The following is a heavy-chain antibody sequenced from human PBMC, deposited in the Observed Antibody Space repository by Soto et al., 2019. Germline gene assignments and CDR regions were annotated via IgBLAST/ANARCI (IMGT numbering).Heavy chain of an antibody. CDR3: ARGGVDYYDSSGYYFSRYYFDY. D-gene: IGHD3-22*01. V-gene: IGHV4-30-2*01. J-gene: IGHJ4*02. CDR2: IYHSGST. Sequence: QLQLQESGSGLVKPSQTLSLTCAVSGGSISSGGYSWSWIRQPSGKGLEWIGYIYHSGSTYYNPSLKSRVSISVDRSKNQFSLKLSSVTAADTAVYYCARGGVDYYDSSGYYFSRYYFDYWGQGTLVTVSS. CDR1: GGSISSGGYS.